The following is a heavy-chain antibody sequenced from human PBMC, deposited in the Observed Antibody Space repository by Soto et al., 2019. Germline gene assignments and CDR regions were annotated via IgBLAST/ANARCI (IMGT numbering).Heavy chain of an antibody. CDR2: IWYDGSNK. Sequence: GGSLRLSCAASGFTFSSYGMHWVRQAPGKGLEWVAVIWYDGSNKYYADSVKGRFTISRDNSKNTLYLQMNSLRAEDTAVYYCAREWSSSWYYYYYGMDVWGQGTTVTVSS. CDR1: GFTFSSYG. CDR3: AREWSSSWYYYYYGMDV. D-gene: IGHD6-13*01. V-gene: IGHV3-33*01. J-gene: IGHJ6*02.